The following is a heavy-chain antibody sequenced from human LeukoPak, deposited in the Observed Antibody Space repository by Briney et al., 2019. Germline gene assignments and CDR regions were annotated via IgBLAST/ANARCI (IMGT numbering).Heavy chain of an antibody. V-gene: IGHV3-74*01. J-gene: IGHJ6*02. CDR1: GFTFSNYW. CDR2: INSDGSSR. Sequence: GGSLRLSCAASGFTFSNYWMHWVRQAPGKGLVWVSRINSDGSSRNYADSVKGRFTISRDNSKNTLYLQMNSLRAEDTAVYYCARGGSSWFHYYYGMDVWGQGTTVTVSS. D-gene: IGHD6-13*01. CDR3: ARGGSSWFHYYYGMDV.